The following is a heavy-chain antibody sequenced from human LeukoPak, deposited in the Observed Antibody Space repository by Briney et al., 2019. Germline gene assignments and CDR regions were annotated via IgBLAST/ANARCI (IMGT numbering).Heavy chain of an antibody. D-gene: IGHD3-10*01. J-gene: IGHJ4*02. V-gene: IGHV4-34*01. CDR1: GGSFSGYY. CDR3: ARGRGGPGA. Sequence: SETLSLTCAVYGGSFSGYYWSWIRQPPGKGLEWIGEINHSGSTNYNPSLKSRVTISVDTSKNQFSLKLGSVTAADTAVYYCARGRGGPGAWGQGTLVTVSS. CDR2: INHSGST.